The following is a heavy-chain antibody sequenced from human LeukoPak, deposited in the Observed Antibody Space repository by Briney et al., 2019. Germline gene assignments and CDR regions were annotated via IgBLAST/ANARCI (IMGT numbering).Heavy chain of an antibody. CDR3: ARVAAPTDTGTFDY. D-gene: IGHD5-18*01. J-gene: IGHJ4*02. CDR1: GYTFTGYY. V-gene: IGHV1-2*02. Sequence: ASVKVSCKASGYTFTGYYMHWVRQAPGQGLEWMGWINPNSGGTNYAQRFQGRVTMTRDTSISTAYMELSRLRSDDTAVYYCARVAAPTDTGTFDYWGQGTLVTVSS. CDR2: INPNSGGT.